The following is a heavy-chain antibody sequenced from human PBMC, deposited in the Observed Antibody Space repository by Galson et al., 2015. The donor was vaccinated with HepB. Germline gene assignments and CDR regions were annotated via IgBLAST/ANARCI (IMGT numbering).Heavy chain of an antibody. V-gene: IGHV1-3*01. CDR2: INVGNGNT. J-gene: IGHJ4*02. D-gene: IGHD2-21*01. Sequence: SVKVSCKASGYTFYAIHWVRQAPGQRLEWMGWINVGNGNTKYSQKFQGRVTMTRDTSTSTVYMELSSLRSEDTAVYYCARVSVAVFWGQGTLVTVSS. CDR1: GYTFYA. CDR3: ARVSVAVF.